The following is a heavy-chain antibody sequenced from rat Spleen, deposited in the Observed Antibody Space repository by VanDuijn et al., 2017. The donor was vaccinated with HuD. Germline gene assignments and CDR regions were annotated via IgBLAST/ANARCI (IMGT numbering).Heavy chain of an antibody. CDR3: TRDWER. CDR2: IWNNGNT. J-gene: IGHJ2*01. Sequence: QVQLKESGPGLVQPSQTLSLTCTVSGFSLSNYGVLWVRQPPGKGLEWMGVIWNNGNTDYNSVLKSRLSISRDTSKRQVYLRMNSLQTEDTGTYYCTRDWERWGQGVMVTVSS. D-gene: IGHD4-6*01. V-gene: IGHV2-13*01. CDR1: GFSLSNYG.